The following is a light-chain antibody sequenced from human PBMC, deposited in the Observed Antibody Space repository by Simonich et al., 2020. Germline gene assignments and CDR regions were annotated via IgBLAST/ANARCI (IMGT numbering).Light chain of an antibody. Sequence: EIVLTQSPGTLSLSPGERATLSCRASQSVSSSYLAWYQQKPGQAPRLLCYGASSRATGIPDRFSGRGSGTDFTLTISRLEPEDFAVYYCQQYGSSPFTFGPGTKVDIK. CDR2: GAS. CDR3: QQYGSSPFT. J-gene: IGKJ3*01. CDR1: QSVSSSY. V-gene: IGKV3-20*01.